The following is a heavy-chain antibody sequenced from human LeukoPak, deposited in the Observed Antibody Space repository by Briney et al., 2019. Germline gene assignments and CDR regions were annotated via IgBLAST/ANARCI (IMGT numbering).Heavy chain of an antibody. CDR2: INPNSGGT. Sequence: ASVKVSCKASGYTFTGYYMHWVRQAPGQGLEWMGWINPNSGGTNYAQKFQGRVTMTRDTSISTAYMELSRLRSDDTAVYYCARDRYSSSWGYSSGWAMFEYWGQGTLVTVSS. D-gene: IGHD6-13*01. CDR3: ARDRYSSSWGYSSGWAMFEY. J-gene: IGHJ4*02. V-gene: IGHV1-2*02. CDR1: GYTFTGYY.